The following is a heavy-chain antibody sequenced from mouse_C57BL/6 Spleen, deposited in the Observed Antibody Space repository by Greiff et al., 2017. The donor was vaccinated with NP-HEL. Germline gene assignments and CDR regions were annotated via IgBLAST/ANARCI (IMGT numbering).Heavy chain of an antibody. J-gene: IGHJ2*01. CDR1: GYSITSGYY. CDR3: AREGYDGYGY. CDR2: ISYDGSN. D-gene: IGHD2-3*01. Sequence: ESGPGLVKPSQSLSLTCSVTGYSITSGYYWNWIRQFPGNKLEWMGYISYDGSNNYNPSLKNRISITRDTSKNQFFLKLNSVTTEDTATYYCAREGYDGYGYWGQGTTLTVSS. V-gene: IGHV3-6*01.